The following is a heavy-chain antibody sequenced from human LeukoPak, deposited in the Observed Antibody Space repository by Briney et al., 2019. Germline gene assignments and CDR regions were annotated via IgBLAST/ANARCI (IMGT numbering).Heavy chain of an antibody. CDR3: ARFRSSFPAHNMDV. V-gene: IGHV1-8*01. Sequence: ASVKVSCKASGYTFTSYDINWVRQATGQGLEWMGWMNPSSGNTGYAQKFQGRVTMTRNTSISTAYMELSSLRSEDTAVYYCARFRSSFPAHNMDVWGQGTTVTVSS. CDR1: GYTFTSYD. J-gene: IGHJ6*02. D-gene: IGHD6-6*01. CDR2: MNPSSGNT.